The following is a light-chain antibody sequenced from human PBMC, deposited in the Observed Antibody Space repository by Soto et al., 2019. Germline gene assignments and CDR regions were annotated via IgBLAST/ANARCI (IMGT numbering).Light chain of an antibody. CDR2: LNSDGSY. Sequence: QLVLTQSPSASASLGASVKLTCTLSSRHSNYGIAWHQQQSEKGPRYLMKLNSDGSYSKGDGIPDRFSGSSSGAERYLTISSLQSEDEADYYCQTWDTGIQVFGGGTKVTVL. CDR3: QTWDTGIQV. V-gene: IGLV4-69*01. J-gene: IGLJ3*02. CDR1: SRHSNYG.